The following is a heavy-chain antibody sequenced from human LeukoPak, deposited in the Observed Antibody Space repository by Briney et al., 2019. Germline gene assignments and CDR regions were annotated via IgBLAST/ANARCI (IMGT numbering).Heavy chain of an antibody. CDR2: ISGSGADT. CDR3: AKEYVTNRGWYGGFDY. V-gene: IGHV3-23*01. CDR1: GFRFNNYA. J-gene: IGHJ4*02. Sequence: GGSLRLSCAASGFRFNNYALSWVRQAPGKGLEWVSSISGSGADTYYADSVKGRFTISRDNPKNTLYLQMNSLRAEDTAVYYCAKEYVTNRGWYGGFDYWGQGTLVTVSS. D-gene: IGHD6-19*01.